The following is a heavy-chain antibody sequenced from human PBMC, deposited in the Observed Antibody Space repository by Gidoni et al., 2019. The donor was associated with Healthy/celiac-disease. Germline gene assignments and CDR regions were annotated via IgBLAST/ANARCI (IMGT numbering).Heavy chain of an antibody. J-gene: IGHJ6*02. CDR1: GFSFRCYS. CDR2: ISSSSSYI. Sequence: EVQLVESGGGLVKPGGSLRLSCPASGFSFRCYSMNWVRQAPGKGLGWGSSISSSSSYIYYADAVKGRFTISRDNAKNSLYLQMNSLRAEDTAVYYCARDPLSYYYYYGMDVWGQGTTVTVSS. CDR3: ARDPLSYYYYYGMDV. V-gene: IGHV3-21*01.